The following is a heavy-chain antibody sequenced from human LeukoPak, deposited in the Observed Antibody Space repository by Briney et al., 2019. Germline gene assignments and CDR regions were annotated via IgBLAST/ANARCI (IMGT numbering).Heavy chain of an antibody. D-gene: IGHD3-3*01. CDR3: ARDQYDTWSRRGNFDS. CDR1: GFTFGKYW. V-gene: IGHV3-7*03. J-gene: IGHJ4*02. CDR2: IKLDGSEK. Sequence: GGSLRLSCVASGFTFGKYWMSWVRQAPGKGREWVANIKLDGSEKNYVDSMKGRFTISRDNTKNSLYLQMNSLRVEDTAVFYCARDQYDTWSRRGNFDSWGQGTLVIVSS.